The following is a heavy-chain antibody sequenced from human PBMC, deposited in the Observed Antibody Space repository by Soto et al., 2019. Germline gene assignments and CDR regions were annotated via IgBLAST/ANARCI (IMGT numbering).Heavy chain of an antibody. V-gene: IGHV3-23*01. CDR3: AKVLCSSTSCYDYYYYYGMDV. Sequence: PVGSLRLSCAASGFTFSSYAMSWVRQAPGKGLEWVSAISGSGGSTYYADSVKGRFTISRDNSKNTLYLQMNSLRAEDTAVYYCAKVLCSSTSCYDYYYYYGMDVWGQGTTVTVSS. CDR1: GFTFSSYA. J-gene: IGHJ6*02. D-gene: IGHD2-2*01. CDR2: ISGSGGST.